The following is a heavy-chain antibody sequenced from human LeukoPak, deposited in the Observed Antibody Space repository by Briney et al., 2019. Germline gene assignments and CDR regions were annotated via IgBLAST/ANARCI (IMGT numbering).Heavy chain of an antibody. J-gene: IGHJ4*02. CDR3: ARDLHRAFDY. CDR1: GFMFSGYW. Sequence: GSLRLSCAASGFMFSGYWMHWVRQAPGKGLVWVARINGDGTNINYADSVKGRFTISRDNAENTLYLQMNSLRDEDTAVYYCARDLHRAFDYWGQGTLVTVSS. CDR2: INGDGTNI. V-gene: IGHV3-74*01.